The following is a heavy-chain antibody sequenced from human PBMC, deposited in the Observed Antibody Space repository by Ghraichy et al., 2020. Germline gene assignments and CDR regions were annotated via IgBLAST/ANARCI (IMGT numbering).Heavy chain of an antibody. CDR3: AKDNNLNGGSYYGFDY. Sequence: GGSLRLSCAASGFTFSNYAMSWVRQVPGKGLEWISSITANGRTTFYADSVRGRFTISRDNSKNTVYVQMNSLRAEDTALYYCAKDNNLNGGSYYGFDYWGQGTLVTVSS. CDR2: ITANGRTT. D-gene: IGHD1-26*01. V-gene: IGHV3-23*01. J-gene: IGHJ4*02. CDR1: GFTFSNYA.